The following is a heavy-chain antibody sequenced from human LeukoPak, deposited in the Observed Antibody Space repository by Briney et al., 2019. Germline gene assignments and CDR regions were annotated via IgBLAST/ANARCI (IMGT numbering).Heavy chain of an antibody. V-gene: IGHV3-21*06. CDR1: GFSFSSYS. D-gene: IGHD6-6*01. CDR2: ISTGGTYM. Sequence: GGSLRLSCAASGFSFSSYSMIWVRQAPGKGLEWLSSISTGGTYMFYVDSVKGRFSISRDDATNSLYLQMNGLRADDTAMYYCARDSGISARRAFDYWDQGTLVTVSS. CDR3: ARDSGISARRAFDY. J-gene: IGHJ4*02.